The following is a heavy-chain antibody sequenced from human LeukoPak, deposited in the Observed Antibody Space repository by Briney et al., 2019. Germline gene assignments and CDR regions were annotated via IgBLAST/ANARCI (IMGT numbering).Heavy chain of an antibody. CDR2: IISILGIA. V-gene: IGHV1-69*04. CDR3: ARDCSSTSCYPDY. J-gene: IGHJ4*02. Sequence: SVKVSCKASGGTFSSYAISWVRQAPGQGLEWMGRIISILGIANYAQKFQGRVTITADKSTSTAYMELSSLRSEDTAVYYCARDCSSTSCYPDYWGQGTLVTVSS. D-gene: IGHD2-2*01. CDR1: GGTFSSYA.